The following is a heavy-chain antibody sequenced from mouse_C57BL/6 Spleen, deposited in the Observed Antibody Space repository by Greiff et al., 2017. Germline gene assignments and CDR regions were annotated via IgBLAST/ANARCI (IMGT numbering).Heavy chain of an antibody. D-gene: IGHD1-1*01. CDR2: ISYDGSN. V-gene: IGHV3-6*01. CDR1: GYSITSGYY. J-gene: IGHJ3*01. Sequence: DVQLQESGPGLVKPSQSLSLTCSVTGYSITSGYYWNWIRQFPGNKLEWMGYISYDGSNNYNPSLKNRISITRDTSKNQFFLKLNSVTTEDTATYYCAAGYGSSPCAYWGQGTLVTVSA. CDR3: AAGYGSSPCAY.